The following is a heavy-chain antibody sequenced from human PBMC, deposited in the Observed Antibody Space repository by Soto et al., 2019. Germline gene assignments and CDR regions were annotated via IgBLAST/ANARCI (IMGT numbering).Heavy chain of an antibody. J-gene: IGHJ6*02. V-gene: IGHV3-9*01. CDR2: ISWNSGSI. CDR3: AKDSSWSGLGSSYYYYGMDV. D-gene: IGHD3-3*01. CDR1: GFTFDDYA. Sequence: EVQLVESGGGLVQPGRSLRLSCAASGFTFDDYAMHWVRQAPGKGLEWVSGISWNSGSIGYADSVKGRFTISRDNAKNSLYLQMNSLRAEDTALYYCAKDSSWSGLGSSYYYYGMDVWGQGTTVTVSS.